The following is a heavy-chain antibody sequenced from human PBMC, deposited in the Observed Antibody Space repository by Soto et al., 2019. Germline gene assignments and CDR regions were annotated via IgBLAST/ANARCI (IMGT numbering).Heavy chain of an antibody. D-gene: IGHD6-19*01. CDR1: GVTFSGSA. CDR2: IRSKANSYAT. Sequence: EVQLVESGGGLVQPGGSLKLSCAASGVTFSGSAMHWVRQASGKGLEWVGRIRSKANSYATAYAASVKGRFTISRDDSKNTAYLQMNSLKTEDTAVDYCTRPYSSGGRSIDYWGQGTLVTVSS. CDR3: TRPYSSGGRSIDY. J-gene: IGHJ4*02. V-gene: IGHV3-73*02.